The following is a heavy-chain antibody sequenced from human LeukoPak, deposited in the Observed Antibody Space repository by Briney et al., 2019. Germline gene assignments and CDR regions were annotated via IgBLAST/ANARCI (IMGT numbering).Heavy chain of an antibody. CDR1: GYTFPSYD. V-gene: IGHV1-8*01. J-gene: IGHJ4*02. D-gene: IGHD2-15*01. CDR3: AREMAGYCSGGSC. Sequence: ASVKVSCKASGYTFPSYDTHWVRQATTRGPEGVGWVNPNSGNTGYAQKFQGRVTMTRNTSISTAYMELSSLRSEDTAVYYCAREMAGYCSGGSCWGQGTLVTVSS. CDR2: VNPNSGNT.